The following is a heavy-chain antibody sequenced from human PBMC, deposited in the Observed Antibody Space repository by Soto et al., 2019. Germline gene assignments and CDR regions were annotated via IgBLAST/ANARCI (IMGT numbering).Heavy chain of an antibody. J-gene: IGHJ5*02. D-gene: IGHD6-13*01. V-gene: IGHV4-39*01. CDR1: GGSIISTTHY. CDR3: ATHEGEAAVPVGRGWFDP. Sequence: QLQLQESGPGLVKPSETLSLTCTVSGGSIISTTHYWGWIRQPPGKGLEWIGSIYYSGSTYYNPSLTSRVTISVDTSKNQFSLKLSSVTAADTAVYYCATHEGEAAVPVGRGWFDPWGQGTLVTVSS. CDR2: IYYSGST.